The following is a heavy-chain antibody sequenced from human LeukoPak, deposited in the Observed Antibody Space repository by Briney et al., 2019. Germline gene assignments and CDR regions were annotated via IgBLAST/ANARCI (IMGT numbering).Heavy chain of an antibody. D-gene: IGHD3-10*01. Sequence: GGSLRLSCAASGFTFSSYGMHWVRQAPGKGLEWVAVIWYDGSNKYYADSVKGRFTISRDNAKNSLYLQMNSLRAEDTAVYYCARDPKYYYGSGSYYTPFDYWGQGTLVTVSS. V-gene: IGHV3-33*08. J-gene: IGHJ4*02. CDR1: GFTFSSYG. CDR2: IWYDGSNK. CDR3: ARDPKYYYGSGSYYTPFDY.